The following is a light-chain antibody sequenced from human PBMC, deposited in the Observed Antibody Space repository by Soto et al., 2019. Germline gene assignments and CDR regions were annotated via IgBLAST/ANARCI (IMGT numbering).Light chain of an antibody. Sequence: EIVMTQSPATLSVSPGGRATLSCRASQSISDTLAWYQQKPGQAPRLLIHGASTRATGFPARFSGSGSGTEFTLTISSMQPDDFATFYCQQYNGYSRTFGQGTKVDIK. V-gene: IGKV3-15*01. CDR3: QQYNGYSRT. CDR1: QSISDT. J-gene: IGKJ1*01. CDR2: GAS.